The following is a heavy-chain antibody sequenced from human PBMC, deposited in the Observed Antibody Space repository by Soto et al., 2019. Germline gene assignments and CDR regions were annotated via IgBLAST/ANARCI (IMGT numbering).Heavy chain of an antibody. CDR1: GGSISSYY. CDR3: ATSLGSSSWHNEFDY. D-gene: IGHD6-13*01. CDR2: IYYSGST. Sequence: PSETLSLTCTVSGGSISSYYWSWIRQPPGKGLEWIGYIYYSGSTYYNPSLKSRVTISVDTSKNQFSLKLSSVTAADTAVYYCATSLGSSSWHNEFDYWGKRTLVTVS. V-gene: IGHV4-59*12. J-gene: IGHJ4*02.